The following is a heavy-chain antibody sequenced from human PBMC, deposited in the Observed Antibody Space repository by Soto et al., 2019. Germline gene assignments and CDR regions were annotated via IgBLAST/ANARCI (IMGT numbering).Heavy chain of an antibody. J-gene: IGHJ5*02. D-gene: IGHD3-9*01. CDR2: IYYSGST. CDR3: ASGRYFDWLPTNNWFDP. CDR1: GGSISSGGYY. V-gene: IGHV4-31*03. Sequence: QVQLQESGPGLVKPSQTLSLTCTVSGGSISSGGYYWSWIRQHPGKGLEWIGYIYYSGSTYYNPSLKSRATISVDTSKNQFSLKLSSVTAADTAVYYCASGRYFDWLPTNNWFDPWGQGTLVTVSS.